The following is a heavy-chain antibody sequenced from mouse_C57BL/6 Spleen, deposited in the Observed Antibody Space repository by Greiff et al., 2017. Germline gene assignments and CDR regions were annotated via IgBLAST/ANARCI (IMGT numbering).Heavy chain of an antibody. CDR1: GYSITSGYY. D-gene: IGHD2-4*01. V-gene: IGHV3-6*01. CDR2: ISYDGSN. CDR3: ARDGLRRGYFDV. Sequence: EVKLQESGPGLVKPSQSLSLTCSVTGYSITSGYYWNWIRQFPGNKLEWMGYISYDGSNNYNPSLKNRISITRDTSKNQFFLKLNSVTTEDTATYYCARDGLRRGYFDVWCTGTTVTVSS. J-gene: IGHJ1*03.